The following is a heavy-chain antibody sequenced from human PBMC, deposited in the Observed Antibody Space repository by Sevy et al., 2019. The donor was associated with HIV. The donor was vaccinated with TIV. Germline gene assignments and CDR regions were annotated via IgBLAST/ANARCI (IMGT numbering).Heavy chain of an antibody. V-gene: IGHV3-21*01. CDR3: ARDTSYYDSRGYVYGMDV. Sequence: GGSLRLSCAASGFTFSSYSMNWVRQAPGKGLEWVSSISSSSSYIYYADSVKGRFTISRDNAKNSLYLQMNSLRAEDTAVYYCARDTSYYDSRGYVYGMDVWGQGTTVTVSS. CDR2: ISSSSSYI. J-gene: IGHJ6*02. D-gene: IGHD3-22*01. CDR1: GFTFSSYS.